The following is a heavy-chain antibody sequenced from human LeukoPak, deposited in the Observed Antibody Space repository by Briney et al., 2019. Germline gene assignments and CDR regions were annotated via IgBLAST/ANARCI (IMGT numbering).Heavy chain of an antibody. CDR3: ARDNSDSSSWYGDAFDI. Sequence: PGRSLRLSCAASGFTFSSYAMHWVRQAPGKGLEWVAVISYDGSNKYYADSVKGRFTISRDNSKNTLYLQMNSLRAEDTAVHYCARDNSDSSSWYGDAFDIWGQGTMVTVSS. J-gene: IGHJ3*02. D-gene: IGHD6-13*01. CDR2: ISYDGSNK. V-gene: IGHV3-30-3*01. CDR1: GFTFSSYA.